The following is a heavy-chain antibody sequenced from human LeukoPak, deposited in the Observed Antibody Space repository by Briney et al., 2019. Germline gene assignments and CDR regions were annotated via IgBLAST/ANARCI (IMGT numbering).Heavy chain of an antibody. D-gene: IGHD4-23*01. Sequence: SLKVSCKPSGGTFSSYAIIWVRQAPGQGLDWMGRLIPILGIANYAQKFQGRVSITADKSTSTAFMELSTLRSEDTAVYYCARAEDDYGGKVGTWYFDLWGRGTLVTVSS. CDR3: ARAEDDYGGKVGTWYFDL. V-gene: IGHV1-69*04. CDR1: GGTFSSYA. CDR2: LIPILGIA. J-gene: IGHJ2*01.